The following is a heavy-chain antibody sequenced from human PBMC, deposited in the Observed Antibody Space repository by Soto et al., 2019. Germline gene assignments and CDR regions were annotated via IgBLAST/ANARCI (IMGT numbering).Heavy chain of an antibody. CDR1: GYTFTSYG. J-gene: IGHJ4*02. V-gene: IGHV1-18*01. CDR2: ISAYNGNT. D-gene: IGHD3-10*01. CDR3: ARDYDFGSGSSQFDY. Sequence: QVQLVQSGAEVKKPGASVKVSCKASGYTFTSYGISWVRQAPGQGLEWMGWISAYNGNTNYAQKLQGRVTMTTDTSTSTPYMPMWSLRSDDSAVYYCARDYDFGSGSSQFDYWGQGTLVTVSS.